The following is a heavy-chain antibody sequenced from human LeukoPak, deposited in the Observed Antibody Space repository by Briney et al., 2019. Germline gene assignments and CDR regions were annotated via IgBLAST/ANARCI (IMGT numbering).Heavy chain of an antibody. J-gene: IGHJ4*02. Sequence: GGSLRLSCAASGFTFSIYAMSWVRQAPGKGLQWVSSITGSGDGTYYADSVKGRFTISRDNSENMLYLQINSLRVEDTAVYFCAKDRPNYYGSNGQYYRRDGDYWGQGTLVTVSS. D-gene: IGHD3-22*01. CDR2: ITGSGDGT. V-gene: IGHV3-23*01. CDR1: GFTFSIYA. CDR3: AKDRPNYYGSNGQYYRRDGDY.